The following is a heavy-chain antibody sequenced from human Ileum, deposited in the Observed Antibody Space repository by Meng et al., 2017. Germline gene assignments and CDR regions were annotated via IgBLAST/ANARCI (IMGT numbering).Heavy chain of an antibody. CDR1: VDSFTDYD. CDR3: ARRIRGGSYLG. V-gene: IGHV4-34*01. D-gene: IGHD1-26*01. J-gene: IGHJ4*02. CDR2: IHYSGST. Sequence: QRMQWGAGLLKPWETRPLTCNVYVDSFTDYDWNWIRQPPGKGLEWIGEIHYSGSTNYNPSLESRVTISEDTSQKQFSLRLSSVTAADTAVYYCARRIRGGSYLGWGQGTLVTVSS.